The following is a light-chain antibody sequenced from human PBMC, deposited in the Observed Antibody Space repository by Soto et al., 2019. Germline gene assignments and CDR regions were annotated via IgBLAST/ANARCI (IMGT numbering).Light chain of an antibody. J-gene: IGKJ1*01. CDR2: WAS. Sequence: DIVMTQSPDSLSVSLGERATINCKSSQTVLHGSNYLAWYQQRAGQPPKLLIYWASTREPGVPDRFSGSGSGTDFTLTISSLQAEDVAVYYCQQYYTTPVTFGQGTKVEI. CDR3: QQYYTTPVT. CDR1: QTVLHGSNY. V-gene: IGKV4-1*01.